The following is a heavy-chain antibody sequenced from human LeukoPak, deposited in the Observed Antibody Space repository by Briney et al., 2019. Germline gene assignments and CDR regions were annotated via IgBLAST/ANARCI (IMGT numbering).Heavy chain of an antibody. D-gene: IGHD1-26*01. J-gene: IGHJ4*02. CDR3: ASLHQLSGSLAN. V-gene: IGHV4-30-2*01. CDR2: IYHSGST. Sequence: SQTLSLTCTVSGGSISSGGYYWSWIRQPPGKGLEWIGYIYHSGSTYYNPSLKSRVTISVDTSKNQFSLKLNSVTAADTAVYYCASLHQLSGSLANWGQGTLVTVSS. CDR1: GGSISSGGYY.